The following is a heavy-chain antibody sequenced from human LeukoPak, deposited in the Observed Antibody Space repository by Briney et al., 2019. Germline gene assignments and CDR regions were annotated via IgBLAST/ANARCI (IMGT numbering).Heavy chain of an antibody. V-gene: IGHV4-31*03. CDR3: ARTPDNHYCYMDG. D-gene: IGHD3-22*01. CDR2: IYYSGRT. Sequence: PLSLTCTASGSSISSGGYYWSWTRQHPGEGLAWIGYIYYSGRTYYNPSRKSRVTISVDTSKNHFSLKLSSVTAADTAVYYCARTPDNHYCYMDGWGKGTTVTVSS. CDR1: GSSISSGGYY. J-gene: IGHJ6*03.